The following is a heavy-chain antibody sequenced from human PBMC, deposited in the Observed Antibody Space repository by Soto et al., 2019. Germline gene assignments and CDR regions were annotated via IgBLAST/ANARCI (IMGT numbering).Heavy chain of an antibody. CDR3: ARDRYSSSSFSSYYYYYGMDV. Sequence: GASVKVSCKASGYTFTSYYMHWVRQATGQGLEWMGIINPSGGSTSYAQKFQGRVTMTRDTSTSTVYMELSSLRSEDTDVYYCARDRYSSSSFSSYYYYYGMDVWGQGTTVTVSS. CDR2: INPSGGST. D-gene: IGHD6-6*01. V-gene: IGHV1-46*01. CDR1: GYTFTSYY. J-gene: IGHJ6*02.